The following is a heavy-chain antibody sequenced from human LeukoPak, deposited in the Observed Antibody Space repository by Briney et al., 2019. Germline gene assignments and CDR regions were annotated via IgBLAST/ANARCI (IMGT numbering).Heavy chain of an antibody. J-gene: IGHJ4*02. Sequence: GGSLRLSCAASGFTFNSYAMSWVRQAPGKGLEWVSGISGGATGTYYTDSVKGRCTISRDNSKNTLYLQMNSLIADDTAGYYCAKTFGLAIFGVGSSFDTWGQGTLVTVSS. V-gene: IGHV3-23*01. CDR3: AKTFGLAIFGVGSSFDT. CDR1: GFTFNSYA. D-gene: IGHD3-3*01. CDR2: ISGGATGT.